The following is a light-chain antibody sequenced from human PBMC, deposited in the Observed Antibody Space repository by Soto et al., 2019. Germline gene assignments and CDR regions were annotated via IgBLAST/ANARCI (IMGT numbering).Light chain of an antibody. Sequence: EIVLTQSPATLSLSPGERGTLSCRASQSVSHYLAWYQQKPGQAPRLLIYDASTRATGIPARFSGSGSGTDFTLTISSLEPEDFAVYFCHSGVTFDQGTRLEIK. J-gene: IGKJ5*01. CDR1: QSVSHY. V-gene: IGKV3-11*01. CDR2: DAS. CDR3: HSGVT.